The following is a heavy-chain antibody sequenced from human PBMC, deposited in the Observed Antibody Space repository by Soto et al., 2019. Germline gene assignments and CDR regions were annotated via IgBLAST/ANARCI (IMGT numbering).Heavy chain of an antibody. V-gene: IGHV3-11*03. Sequence: TGGSLRLSCAASGFTFSDYYMSLIRQAPGKGLEWVSYINSSSSYTNYADSVKGRFTISRDNAKNSLYLQMNSLRAEDTAVYYCARTIVAAGGRRYFDLWGRGTLVTVSS. CDR1: GFTFSDYY. CDR2: INSSSSYT. CDR3: ARTIVAAGGRRYFDL. J-gene: IGHJ2*01. D-gene: IGHD6-13*01.